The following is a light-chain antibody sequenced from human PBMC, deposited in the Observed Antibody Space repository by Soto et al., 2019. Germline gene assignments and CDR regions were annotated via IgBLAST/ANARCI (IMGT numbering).Light chain of an antibody. Sequence: EIVLTQSPGTLSLSPGERATLSCRASQGVGRFLAWYQQKPGQAPRLLIYGASGRATGTPDRFSGSGSGTAFTLTISRLEPEDFAVYHCQQHDSSPLTFGGGTKVEIK. CDR2: GAS. CDR3: QQHDSSPLT. J-gene: IGKJ4*01. V-gene: IGKV3-20*01. CDR1: QGVGRF.